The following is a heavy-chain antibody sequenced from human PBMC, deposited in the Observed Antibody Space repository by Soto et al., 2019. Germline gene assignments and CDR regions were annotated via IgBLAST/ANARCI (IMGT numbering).Heavy chain of an antibody. Sequence: PAETLARTCSVSGGSVSYKTYYWSWIRRPPGKGLEWIGYIYYSGSTNYNPSLKSRVKISVDTSQNQFSLKLSSVTAADTAVYYCARRGISWNNNGFDPWGQGNLVTVSS. CDR1: GGSVSYKTYY. V-gene: IGHV4-61*01. CDR3: ARRGISWNNNGFDP. CDR2: IYYSGST. J-gene: IGHJ5*02. D-gene: IGHD1-1*01.